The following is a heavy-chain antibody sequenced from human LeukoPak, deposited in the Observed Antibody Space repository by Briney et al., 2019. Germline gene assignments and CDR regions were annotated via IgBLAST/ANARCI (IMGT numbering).Heavy chain of an antibody. D-gene: IGHD6-19*01. V-gene: IGHV4-34*01. J-gene: IGHJ6*03. Sequence: PSETLSLTCAVYGGSLSGFYWSWIRQSPGKGLEWIGEINQSGSTNYNPSLKSRVTISVDTSKNQFSLKLSSVTAADTAVYYCAGSSGWYNYYYYMDVWGKGATVTISS. CDR2: INQSGST. CDR3: AGSSGWYNYYYYMDV. CDR1: GGSLSGFY.